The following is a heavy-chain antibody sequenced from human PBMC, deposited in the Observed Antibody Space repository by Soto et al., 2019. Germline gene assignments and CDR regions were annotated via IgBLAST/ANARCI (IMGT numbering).Heavy chain of an antibody. Sequence: GGSVRLSSAAPGCTFTNHWKHWVRQVPGKGLVWVSRINTDGSSTTYADSVKGRFTISRDNAKNTVYVQMNSLRAEDTAVYYCARDYSGWFDPWGQGTLVTVSS. D-gene: IGHD2-15*01. V-gene: IGHV3-74*01. CDR3: ARDYSGWFDP. CDR2: INTDGSST. J-gene: IGHJ5*02. CDR1: GCTFTNHW.